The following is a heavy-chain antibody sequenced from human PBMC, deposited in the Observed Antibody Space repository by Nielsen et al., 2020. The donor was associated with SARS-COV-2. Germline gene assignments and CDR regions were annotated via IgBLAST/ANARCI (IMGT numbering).Heavy chain of an antibody. CDR1: GGSISSGGYS. J-gene: IGHJ4*02. V-gene: IGHV4-30-2*01. CDR3: ARTDYGGSHY. D-gene: IGHD4-23*01. CDR2: IYHSGST. Sequence: SETLSLTCAVSGGSISSGGYSWSWIRQPPGKGLEWIGYIYHSGSTYYNPSLKSRVTISVDRSKNQFSLKLSSVTAADTAVYYCARTDYGGSHYWGQGTLVTVSS.